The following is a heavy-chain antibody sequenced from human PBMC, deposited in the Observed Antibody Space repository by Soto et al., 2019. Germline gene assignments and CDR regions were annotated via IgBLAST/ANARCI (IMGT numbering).Heavy chain of an antibody. D-gene: IGHD3-9*01. CDR3: ASLREGYYDILTGFGAFDI. J-gene: IGHJ3*02. CDR2: ISSSSSYT. V-gene: IGHV3-11*06. CDR1: GFTFSDYF. Sequence: QLQLVESGGGLVKPGGSLRLSCAASGFTFSDYFMSWIRQAPGKGLEWVSYISSSSSYTNYADSVKGRFTIARDNAKNSLYLQMNSLRAEDTAVYYCASLREGYYDILTGFGAFDIWGQGTMVTVSS.